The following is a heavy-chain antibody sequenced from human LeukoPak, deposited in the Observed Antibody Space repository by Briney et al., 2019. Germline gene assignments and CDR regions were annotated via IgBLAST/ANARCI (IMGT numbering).Heavy chain of an antibody. V-gene: IGHV4-39*07. Sequence: SETLSFTCSVSGGSISSSSYTWGWIRQPPGKGLEWIGSIYYSGSTSYNPSLKSRVTISVDTSKNQFSLKLSSVTAADTAVYYCARDRDYYHYMDVWGKGTTVTVSS. CDR3: ARDRDYYHYMDV. D-gene: IGHD3-10*01. CDR1: GGSISSSSYT. J-gene: IGHJ6*03. CDR2: IYYSGST.